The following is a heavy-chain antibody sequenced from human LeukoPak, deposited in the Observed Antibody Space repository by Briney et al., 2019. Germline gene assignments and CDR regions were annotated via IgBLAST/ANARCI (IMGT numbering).Heavy chain of an antibody. CDR3: ARDNAPHPMIEGAFDI. V-gene: IGHV4-31*03. Sequence: KPSQTLSLTCTVSGGSISSDGYYWSWIRQHPGKGLEWIGYIYYSGSTYYNPSLKSRVTISVDTSKNQFSLKLSSVTAADTAVYYCARDNAPHPMIEGAFDIWGQGTMVTVSS. CDR1: GGSISSDGYY. J-gene: IGHJ3*02. D-gene: IGHD3-16*01. CDR2: IYYSGST.